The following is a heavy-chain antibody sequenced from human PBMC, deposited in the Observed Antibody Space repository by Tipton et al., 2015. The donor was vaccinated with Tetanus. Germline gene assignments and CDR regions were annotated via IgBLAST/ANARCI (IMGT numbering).Heavy chain of an antibody. CDR1: GYTSTGYY. J-gene: IGHJ6*02. CDR2: IDPNSGGT. D-gene: IGHD3-22*01. CDR3: ARDRGDYIYYGMDV. Sequence: QLVQSGAEVKKPGAPVKVSCKASGYTSTGYYMHWVRQAPGQGLERMGWIDPNSGGTVYAQKFQGRVTMTRDTSISTAYMELRSLRSDDTAVYYCARDRGDYIYYGMDVWGPGTTVTVS. V-gene: IGHV1-2*02.